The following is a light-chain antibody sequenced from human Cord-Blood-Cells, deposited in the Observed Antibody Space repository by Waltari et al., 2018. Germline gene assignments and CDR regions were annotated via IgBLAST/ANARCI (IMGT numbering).Light chain of an antibody. Sequence: DIQMTQSQSSLSASVGARVTSTGRASQSISSYLNWYQQKPGKAPKLLIYAASSLQSGVPSRFSGSGSGTDFTLTISSLQPEDFATYYCQQSYSTPHTFGQGTKLEIK. CDR1: QSISSY. CDR3: QQSYSTPHT. J-gene: IGKJ2*01. CDR2: AAS. V-gene: IGKV1-39*01.